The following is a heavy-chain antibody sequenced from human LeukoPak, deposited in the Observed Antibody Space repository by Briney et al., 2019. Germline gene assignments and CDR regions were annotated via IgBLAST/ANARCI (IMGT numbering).Heavy chain of an antibody. V-gene: IGHV4-59*01. Sequence: SATLSLTCTVSGDSISSYYWSWIRQSPEKGLEWVGYIHYTGSTYYNPSLRSRVTISVDTSKNQFSLRLISVTAADTAMYYCARSRGNLYFQHWGQGTLVTASS. CDR1: GDSISSYY. D-gene: IGHD6-25*01. CDR3: ARSRGNLYFQH. J-gene: IGHJ1*01. CDR2: IHYTGST.